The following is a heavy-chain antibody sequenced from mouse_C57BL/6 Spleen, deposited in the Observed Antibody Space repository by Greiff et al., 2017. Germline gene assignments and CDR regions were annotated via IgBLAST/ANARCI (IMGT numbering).Heavy chain of an antibody. D-gene: IGHD2-1*01. V-gene: IGHV1-42*01. J-gene: IGHJ4*01. Sequence: VQLQQSGPELVKPGASVKISCKASGYSFTGYYMNWVQQSPEKSLEWIGEINPSTGGTTYNQKFKAKATLTVDKSSSTAYMQLKSLISEDSAVYYCAGLYYGYYVYYAMDYWGQGTSVTVAS. CDR2: INPSTGGT. CDR3: AGLYYGYYVYYAMDY. CDR1: GYSFTGYY.